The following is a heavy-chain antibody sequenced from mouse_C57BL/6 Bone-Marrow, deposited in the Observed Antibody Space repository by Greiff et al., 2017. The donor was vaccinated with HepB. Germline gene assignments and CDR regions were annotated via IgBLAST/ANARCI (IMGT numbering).Heavy chain of an antibody. CDR3: ARLDGYDSAWFAY. J-gene: IGHJ3*01. Sequence: QVQLQQPGAELVKPGASVKMSCKASGYTFTSYWITWVKQRPGQGLEWIGDIYPGSGSTNYNEKFKSKATLTVDTSSSTAYMQLSSLTAEDSAVYCCARLDGYDSAWFAYWGQGTLVTVSA. V-gene: IGHV1-55*01. CDR1: GYTFTSYW. D-gene: IGHD2-2*01. CDR2: IYPGSGST.